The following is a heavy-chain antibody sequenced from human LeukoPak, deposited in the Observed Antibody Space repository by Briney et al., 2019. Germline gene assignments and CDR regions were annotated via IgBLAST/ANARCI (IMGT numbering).Heavy chain of an antibody. V-gene: IGHV3-23*01. D-gene: IGHD6-13*01. CDR1: GFTFSSYA. Sequence: GGSLRLSCAASGFTFSSYAMSWVRQAPGKGLEWVSAISGSGGSTYYADSVKGRFPISRDNSKNTLYLQMNSLRAEDTAVYHCAKSLSGIAAAPYYYYGMDVWGQGTTVTVSS. CDR2: ISGSGGST. CDR3: AKSLSGIAAAPYYYYGMDV. J-gene: IGHJ6*02.